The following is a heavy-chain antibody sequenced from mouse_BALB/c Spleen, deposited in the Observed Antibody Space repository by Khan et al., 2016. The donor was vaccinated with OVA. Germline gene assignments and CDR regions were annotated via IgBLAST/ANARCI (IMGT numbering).Heavy chain of an antibody. CDR1: GYSFTGYY. CDR3: AKYRLLWLYAMDY. Sequence: LVKTGASVKISCKTSGYSFTGYYMHWVKQSHGKSLEWIGYISCYNGATTYNQKFKGKATFTVDTSSSTAYMQFNSLTSEDSAVYYCAKYRLLWLYAMDYWGQGTSVTVSS. V-gene: IGHV1S34*01. J-gene: IGHJ4*01. CDR2: ISCYNGAT. D-gene: IGHD2-2*01.